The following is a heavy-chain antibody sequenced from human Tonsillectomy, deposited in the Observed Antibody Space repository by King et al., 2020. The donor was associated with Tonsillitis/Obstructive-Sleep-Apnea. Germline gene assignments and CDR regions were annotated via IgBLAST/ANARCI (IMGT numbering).Heavy chain of an antibody. CDR3: ARDPELQQWLAPWFDP. CDR2: ISYDGSNK. CDR1: GFIFSNYT. Sequence: VQLVESGGGVVQPGRSMRLSCAASGFIFSNYTMHWVRQAPGKGLDWVAVISYDGSNKYYADSVKGRFTISRDNSKNTLYLQMHFLRTEDSAVFYCARDPELQQWLAPWFDPWGQGTLVTVSS. V-gene: IGHV3-30*04. D-gene: IGHD6-19*01. J-gene: IGHJ5*02.